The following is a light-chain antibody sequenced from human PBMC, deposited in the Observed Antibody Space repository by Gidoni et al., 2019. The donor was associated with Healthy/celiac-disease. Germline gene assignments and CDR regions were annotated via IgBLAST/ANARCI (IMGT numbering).Light chain of an antibody. CDR3: AAWDDSLSGV. CDR2: RNN. CDR1: SSNIGSNY. Sequence: QSLLTQPPSPSGTPGQSVTISCSGSSSNIGSNYVYWYPQLPGTAPKLLIYRNNQRPSGVPDRFSGSKSGTSAALAISGLRSEDEADYYCAAWDDSLSGVFGGGTKLXV. J-gene: IGLJ3*02. V-gene: IGLV1-47*01.